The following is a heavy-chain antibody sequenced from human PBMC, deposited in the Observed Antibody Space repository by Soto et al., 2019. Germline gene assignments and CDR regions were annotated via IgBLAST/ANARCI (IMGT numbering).Heavy chain of an antibody. Sequence: GGSLRLSCAAPGFTFSSYAMSWVRQAPGKGLEWVSAISGSGGSTYYADSVKGRFTISRDNSKNTLYLQMNSLRAEDTAVYYCANSIVVVPAAMFSVYYYMDVWGKGTTVTVSS. CDR1: GFTFSSYA. D-gene: IGHD2-2*01. V-gene: IGHV3-23*01. CDR2: ISGSGGST. J-gene: IGHJ6*03. CDR3: ANSIVVVPAAMFSVYYYMDV.